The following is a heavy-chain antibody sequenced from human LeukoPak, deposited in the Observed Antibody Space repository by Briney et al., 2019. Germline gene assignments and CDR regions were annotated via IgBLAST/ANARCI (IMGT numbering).Heavy chain of an antibody. J-gene: IGHJ4*02. D-gene: IGHD6-19*01. CDR3: ANTVAEPGDY. CDR2: ISYDGSNK. V-gene: IGHV3-30*04. Sequence: GGSLRLSCAASGFTFSGYAMHWVRQAPGKGLEWVAVISYDGSNKYYADRVKGRFTISRDNSKNTLYLQMNSLRAEDTAVYYCANTVAEPGDYWRQGTLVTVSS. CDR1: GFTFSGYA.